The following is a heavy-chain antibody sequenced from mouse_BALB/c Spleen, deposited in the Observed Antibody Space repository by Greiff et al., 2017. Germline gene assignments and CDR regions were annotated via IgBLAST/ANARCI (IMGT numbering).Heavy chain of an antibody. CDR1: GFTFSSFG. D-gene: IGHD2-4*01. J-gene: IGHJ2*01. V-gene: IGHV5-17*02. Sequence: EVQVVESGGGLVQPGGSRKLSCAASGFTFSSFGMHWVRQAPEKGLEWVAYISSGSSTIYYADTVKGRFTISRDNPKNTLFLQMTSLRSEDTAMYYCARSYDYDRYYFDYWGQGTTLTVSS. CDR3: ARSYDYDRYYFDY. CDR2: ISSGSSTI.